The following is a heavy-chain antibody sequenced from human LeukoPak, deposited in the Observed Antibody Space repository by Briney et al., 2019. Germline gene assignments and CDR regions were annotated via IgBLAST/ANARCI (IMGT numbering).Heavy chain of an antibody. Sequence: SETLSLTCTVSGGSISSYYWSWIRQPPGKGLEWIGYIYYSGSTNYNPSLKSRVTISVDTSKNQFSLKLSSVTAADTAVYYCARARGRPLPFDYWGQGTLVTVSS. CDR1: GGSISSYY. CDR2: IYYSGST. D-gene: IGHD3-10*01. V-gene: IGHV4-59*01. CDR3: ARARGRPLPFDY. J-gene: IGHJ4*02.